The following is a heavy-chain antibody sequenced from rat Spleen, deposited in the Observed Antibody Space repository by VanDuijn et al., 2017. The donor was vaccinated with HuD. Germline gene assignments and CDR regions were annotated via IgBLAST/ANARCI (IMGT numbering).Heavy chain of an antibody. V-gene: IGHV5-7*01. CDR3: ARPNYGYPFAY. J-gene: IGHJ3*01. Sequence: EVQVVESGGGLVQPGRSLKLSCAASGFTFSDYNMAWVRQAPKKGLEWVATISYDGSSTYYRDSVKGRFTISRDNAKNTLYLQMDSLRSEDTATYYCARPNYGYPFAYWGQGTLVTVSS. CDR1: GFTFSDYN. CDR2: ISYDGSST. D-gene: IGHD1-7*01.